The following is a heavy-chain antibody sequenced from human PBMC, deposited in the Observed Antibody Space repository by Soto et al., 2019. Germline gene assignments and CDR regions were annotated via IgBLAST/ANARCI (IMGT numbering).Heavy chain of an antibody. J-gene: IGHJ6*03. Sequence: GGSLRLSCAASGFTFSSYAMSWVRQAPGKGLEWVSAISGSGGSTYYADSVKGRFTISRDNSKNTLYLQMNSLRAEDTAVYYCAKSSYIWGIPMDQSLYMDVWGKGTTVTVSS. D-gene: IGHD3-16*01. CDR2: ISGSGGST. CDR1: GFTFSSYA. CDR3: AKSSYIWGIPMDQSLYMDV. V-gene: IGHV3-23*01.